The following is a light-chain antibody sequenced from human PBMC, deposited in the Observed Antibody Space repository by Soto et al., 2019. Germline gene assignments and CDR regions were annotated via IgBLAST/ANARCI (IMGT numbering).Light chain of an antibody. CDR2: EVS. V-gene: IGLV2-14*01. Sequence: QSALTQPASVSGSPGQSITISCTGTSSDVGGYNYVSWYQQHPCKAPKLMIYEVSNRPSGVSNRFSGSNSGNTASLTISGIQAEDEADYYCSSYTSSSTPYVFGTGTKLTVL. CDR3: SSYTSSSTPYV. CDR1: SSDVGGYNY. J-gene: IGLJ1*01.